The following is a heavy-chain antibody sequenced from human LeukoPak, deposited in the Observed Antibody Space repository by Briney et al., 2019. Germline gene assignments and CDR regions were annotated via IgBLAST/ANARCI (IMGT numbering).Heavy chain of an antibody. CDR3: ANTPGFWSGYYPDY. Sequence: GGSLRLSCAASGFTFSSYGMHWVRQAPGKGLERVEFIRYDGSNKYYADSVKGRFTISTDNSKNTLYLQMNSLRAEDTAVYYCANTPGFWSGYYPDYWGQGTLVTVSS. J-gene: IGHJ4*02. CDR2: IRYDGSNK. CDR1: GFTFSSYG. D-gene: IGHD3-3*01. V-gene: IGHV3-30*02.